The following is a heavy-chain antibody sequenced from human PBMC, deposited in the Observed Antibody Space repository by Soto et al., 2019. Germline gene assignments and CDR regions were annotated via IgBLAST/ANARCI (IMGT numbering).Heavy chain of an antibody. V-gene: IGHV3-49*03. CDR3: TRGDYYYYGMDV. CDR1: GFTFCDYS. Sequence: GGSLRLSCTASGFTFCDYSMSWFRQALGKGLEWVGFIRSKAYGGTTEYAASVKGRFTISRDDSKSIAYLQMNSLKTEDTAVYYCTRGDYYYYGMDVWGQGTTVTVSS. CDR2: IRSKAYGGTT. J-gene: IGHJ6*02.